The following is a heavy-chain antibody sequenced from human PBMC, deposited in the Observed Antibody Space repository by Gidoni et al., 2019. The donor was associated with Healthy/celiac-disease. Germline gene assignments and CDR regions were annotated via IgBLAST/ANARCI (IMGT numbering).Heavy chain of an antibody. V-gene: IGHV3-30*01. CDR2: ISYDGSNK. CDR1: GFTFSSYA. Sequence: GFTFSSYAMHWVRQAPGKGLEWVAVISYDGSNKYYADSVKGRFTISRDNSKNTLYLQMNSLRAEDTAVYYCARGGFEVAVAGTGAFDIWGQGTMVTVSS. D-gene: IGHD6-19*01. CDR3: ARGGFEVAVAGTGAFDI. J-gene: IGHJ3*02.